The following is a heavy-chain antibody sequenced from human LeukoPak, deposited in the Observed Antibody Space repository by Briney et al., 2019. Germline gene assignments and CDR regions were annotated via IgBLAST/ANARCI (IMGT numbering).Heavy chain of an antibody. CDR3: ARDFAFGGDPHWGWYYFGY. CDR2: ISYGGSNK. CDR1: GFTFSSYA. J-gene: IGHJ4*02. V-gene: IGHV3-30-3*01. D-gene: IGHD2-21*02. Sequence: GGSLRPSCAASGFTFSSYAMHWVRPAPGKGLQWVADISYGGSNKSSAVTVKGTFTISRYNSKYTLYLQMNSLRAKDMDVYYCARDFAFGGDPHWGWYYFGYWGQGTLVTVAS.